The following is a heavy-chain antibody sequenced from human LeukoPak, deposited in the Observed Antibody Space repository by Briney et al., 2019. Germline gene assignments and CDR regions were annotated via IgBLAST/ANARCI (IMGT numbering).Heavy chain of an antibody. CDR2: ISSNGSST. J-gene: IGHJ4*02. Sequence: GGSLRLSCAASGLTFSSYAMHWVRQAPGKGLEYVSAISSNGSSTYYANSVKGRFTISRDNSKNTLYLQMGSLRAEDMAVYYCARVYALCSGGSCYRPGYYFDYWGQGTLVTVSS. CDR3: ARVYALCSGGSCYRPGYYFDY. V-gene: IGHV3-64*01. D-gene: IGHD2-15*01. CDR1: GLTFSSYA.